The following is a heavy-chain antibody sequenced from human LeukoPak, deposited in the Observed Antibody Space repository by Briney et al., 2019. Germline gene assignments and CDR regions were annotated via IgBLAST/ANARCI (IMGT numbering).Heavy chain of an antibody. CDR3: ARVPTRRPLNWFDP. V-gene: IGHV4-61*01. CDR2: ISYSGST. CDR1: GYSISSGYY. Sequence: SETLSLTCTVSGYSISSGYYWNWIRQPPGKGLEWIGYISYSGSTNYNPSLKSRVTISLDTSNNQFSLRLSSVTAADTAVYYCARVPTRRPLNWFDPWGQGTLVTVSS. J-gene: IGHJ5*02.